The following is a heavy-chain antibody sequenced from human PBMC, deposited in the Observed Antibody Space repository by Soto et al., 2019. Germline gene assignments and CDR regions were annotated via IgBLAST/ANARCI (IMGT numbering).Heavy chain of an antibody. Sequence: SETLSLTCTVSSGSINSFYWAWMRQPAGKGLEWIGRIHSSGTTNYNPSLSSRVTMSVDPSKNQFSLRLTSVTAADTAVYYCARDRIIGTSYSDYWGQGILVTISS. V-gene: IGHV4-4*07. J-gene: IGHJ4*02. CDR1: SGSINSFY. CDR3: ARDRIIGTSYSDY. CDR2: IHSSGTT. D-gene: IGHD1-7*01.